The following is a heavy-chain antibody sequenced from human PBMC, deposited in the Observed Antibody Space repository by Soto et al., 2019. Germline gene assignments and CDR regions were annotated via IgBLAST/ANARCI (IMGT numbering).Heavy chain of an antibody. Sequence: ASVKVSCKASGYTFTSYAMHWVRQPPGQRLEWMGWINAGNSDTTYSQKFQGRVTITSETSASTAYMELTSLRSEDTAVYYCEKNFIMLEVAPGYGGQGTLVTVSS. CDR2: INAGNSDT. J-gene: IGHJ4*02. CDR1: GYTFTSYA. CDR3: EKNFIMLEVAPGY. D-gene: IGHD3-22*01. V-gene: IGHV1-3*01.